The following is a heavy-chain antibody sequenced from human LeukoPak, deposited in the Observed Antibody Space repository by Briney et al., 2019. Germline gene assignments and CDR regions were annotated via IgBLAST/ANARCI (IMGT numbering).Heavy chain of an antibody. V-gene: IGHV1-2*02. CDR2: INPKSGGT. CDR3: AREGGLTGYYDIFDI. D-gene: IGHD3-9*01. Sequence: ASVKVSCKSSGYTFIGYYMHWVRRAPGQGLEWMGWINPKSGGTNYAQKFQGRVTMTRDTSISTAYMELSRLKSDDTAVYFCAREGGLTGYYDIFDIWGQGTMVIVSS. J-gene: IGHJ3*02. CDR1: GYTFIGYY.